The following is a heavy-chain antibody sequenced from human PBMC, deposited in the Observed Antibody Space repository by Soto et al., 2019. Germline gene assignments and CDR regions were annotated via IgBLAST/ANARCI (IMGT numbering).Heavy chain of an antibody. V-gene: IGHV3-23*01. Sequence: PGGSLRLSCAASGFTFSSYAMSWVRQAPGKGLEWVSAISGSGGSTYYADSVKGRFTISRDNSKNTLYLQMNSLRAEDTAVYYCARPHIEDRAFDIWGQGTMVTVSS. CDR1: GFTFSSYA. CDR2: ISGSGGST. CDR3: ARPHIEDRAFDI. D-gene: IGHD3-22*01. J-gene: IGHJ3*02.